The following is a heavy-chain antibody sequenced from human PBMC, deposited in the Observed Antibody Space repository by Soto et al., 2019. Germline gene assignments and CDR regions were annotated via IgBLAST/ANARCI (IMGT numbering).Heavy chain of an antibody. CDR1: GFSLSTSGVG. CDR2: IYWDDDK. J-gene: IGHJ4*02. Sequence: QITLKESGPTLVKPTQTLTLTCTFSGFSLSTSGVGVGWIRQPPGKALEWLALIYWDDDKRYSPSLKSRLTXTXXTSKNQVVLTMTNMDPVDTATYYCAHSGPATQFDYWGQGTLVTVSS. D-gene: IGHD1-26*01. CDR3: AHSGPATQFDY. V-gene: IGHV2-5*02.